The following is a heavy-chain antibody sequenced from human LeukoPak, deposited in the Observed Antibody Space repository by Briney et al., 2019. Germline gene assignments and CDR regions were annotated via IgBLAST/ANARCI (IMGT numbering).Heavy chain of an antibody. V-gene: IGHV1-2*02. CDR1: GYTFTGYY. CDR3: ARPYFDLLDWFDP. CDR2: INPNSGGT. Sequence: ASVKISCKASGYTFTGYYMHWVRQAPGQGLEWMGWINPNSGGTNYAQKFQGRVTMTRDTSISTAYMELSRLRSDDTAVYYCARPYFDLLDWFDPWGQGTLVTVSS. D-gene: IGHD3-9*01. J-gene: IGHJ5*02.